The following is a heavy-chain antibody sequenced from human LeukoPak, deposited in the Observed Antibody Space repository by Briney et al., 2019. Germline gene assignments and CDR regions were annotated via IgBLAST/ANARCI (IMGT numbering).Heavy chain of an antibody. CDR1: GGSISSSSYY. J-gene: IGHJ4*02. CDR3: ARRLAGTEDY. CDR2: FYYSGST. Sequence: SETLSLTCTVSGGSISSSSYYWGWIRQPPGRGLEWIGSFYYSGSTYYNPSLRSRVTISVDTSKNQFSLRLSSVTATDTPVYYCARRLAGTEDYWGQGTLVTVSS. V-gene: IGHV4-39*01. D-gene: IGHD6-13*01.